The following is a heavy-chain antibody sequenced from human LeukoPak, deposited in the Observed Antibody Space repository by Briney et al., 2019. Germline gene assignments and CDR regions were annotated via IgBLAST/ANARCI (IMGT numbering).Heavy chain of an antibody. CDR1: GFTFSSYG. V-gene: IGHV3-30*18. CDR3: AKPSSGYYYHDAFDI. Sequence: GRSLRPSCAASGFTFSSYGMHWVRQAPGKGLEWVAVISYDGSNKYYADSVKGRFTISRDNSKNTLYLQMNSLRAEDTAVYYCAKPSSGYYYHDAFDIRGQGTMVTVSS. CDR2: ISYDGSNK. D-gene: IGHD3-22*01. J-gene: IGHJ3*02.